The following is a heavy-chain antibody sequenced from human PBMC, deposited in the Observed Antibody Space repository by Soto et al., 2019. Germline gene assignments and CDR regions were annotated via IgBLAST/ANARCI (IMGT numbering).Heavy chain of an antibody. D-gene: IGHD2-8*01. CDR2: ITSDSSTI. V-gene: IGHV3-48*02. CDR1: GFTFSSYS. J-gene: IGHJ6*02. Sequence: GGSLRLSCAASGFTFSSYSINWVRQAPGKGLEWFSYITSDSSTISYADSVKGRFTVSRDNAKNSLYLQMNSLRDEDTAVYYCARVGRGVYGMDVWGQGTSVTVSS. CDR3: ARVGRGVYGMDV.